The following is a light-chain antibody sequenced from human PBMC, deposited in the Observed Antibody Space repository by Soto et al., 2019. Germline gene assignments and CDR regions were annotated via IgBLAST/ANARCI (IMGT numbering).Light chain of an antibody. CDR3: QSYDSSLSALV. V-gene: IGLV1-40*01. J-gene: IGLJ2*01. CDR1: SSNIGTGYD. CDR2: ANT. Sequence: QSVLTQPPSVYGAPGQRVTISCTGSSSNIGTGYDVHWYQQLPGTAPKLLIYANTNRPSGVPDRFSGSKSATSASLAITGLQAEDEADYYCQSYDSSLSALVFGGGTKLTVL.